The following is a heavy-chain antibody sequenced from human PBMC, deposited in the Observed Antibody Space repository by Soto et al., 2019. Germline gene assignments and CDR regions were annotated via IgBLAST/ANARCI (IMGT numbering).Heavy chain of an antibody. J-gene: IGHJ6*02. CDR3: ARGSQGSSSLLASYYYGMDV. V-gene: IGHV1-18*04. CDR2: VSGYNDKT. Sequence: GASVKVSCKASGYTFTNHGISWVRQAPGQGLEWVGWVSGYNDKTKSAQKFQGRVTMTTDTSTSTAYMELRSLRSDDTAVYYCARGSQGSSSLLASYYYGMDVWGQGTTVTVSS. CDR1: GYTFTNHG. D-gene: IGHD3-10*01.